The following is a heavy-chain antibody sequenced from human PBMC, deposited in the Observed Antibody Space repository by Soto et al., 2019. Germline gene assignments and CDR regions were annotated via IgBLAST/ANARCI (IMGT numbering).Heavy chain of an antibody. CDR3: ARHGPGLFRFSEGYFDY. V-gene: IGHV4-39*01. CDR2: IYSSGST. Sequence: PSETLSLTCTLSGGSVSISVYSWGWVRQPPGKGLELIGCIYSSGSTYYHPSLKSRVTMSIDTSKNQFSLKLSSVTAAATAVYQCARHGPGLFRFSEGYFDYWGQASQVTICS. D-gene: IGHD3-3*01. CDR1: GGSVSISVYS. J-gene: IGHJ4*02.